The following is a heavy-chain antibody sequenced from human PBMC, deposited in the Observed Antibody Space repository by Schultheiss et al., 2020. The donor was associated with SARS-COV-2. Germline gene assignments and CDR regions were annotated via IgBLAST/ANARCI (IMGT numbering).Heavy chain of an antibody. D-gene: IGHD6-13*01. Sequence: GSLRLSCAASGFTFSSYWMHWVRQAPGKGLEWIGDIYYSGSTNYNPSLKSRVTISLDTSKNQLSLELRSVTAADTAVYYCARHYPSGQKLAPIGYWGQGTLVTVSS. CDR2: IYYSGST. CDR1: GFTFSSYW. V-gene: IGHV4-59*08. J-gene: IGHJ4*02. CDR3: ARHYPSGQKLAPIGY.